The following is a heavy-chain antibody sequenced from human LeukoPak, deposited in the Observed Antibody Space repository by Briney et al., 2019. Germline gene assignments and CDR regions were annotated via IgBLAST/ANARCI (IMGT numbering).Heavy chain of an antibody. D-gene: IGHD6-19*01. CDR3: ASARSISSGWRS. CDR2: INHSGST. CDR1: GASFSGYY. Sequence: SETLSLTCAVYGASFSGYYRNWIRQPPGKGLEWIGEINHSGSTNYNPSLKSRVTISVDTSKIQFSLKLSSVTAADTAVYYCASARSISSGWRSWGQGSLVTVSS. V-gene: IGHV4-34*01. J-gene: IGHJ5*02.